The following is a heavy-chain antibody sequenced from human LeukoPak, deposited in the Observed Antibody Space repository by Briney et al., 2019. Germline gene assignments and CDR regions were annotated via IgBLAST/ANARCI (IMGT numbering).Heavy chain of an antibody. Sequence: SETLSLTCTVSGASISSSTYYWGCIRQPPGKGLEWIGSIDHRGSPYYNPSLKSRVTIFLDTSKNQFSLKLSSGTAADTAVYYCASGTATDYWGQGTLVTVSS. V-gene: IGHV4-39*01. CDR2: IDHRGSP. CDR3: ASGTATDY. D-gene: IGHD2-21*02. J-gene: IGHJ4*02. CDR1: GASISSSTYY.